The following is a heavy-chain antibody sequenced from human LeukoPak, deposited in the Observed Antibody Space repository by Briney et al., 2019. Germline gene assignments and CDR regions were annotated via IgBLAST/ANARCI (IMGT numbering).Heavy chain of an antibody. Sequence: GGSLRLSCAASGFTFSSYAMSWVRQAPGKGLEWVSAISGSGGSTYYADSVKGRFTISRDNSKNSLYLQMNSLGAEDTALYYCAKDPAAEECYGGQGTRATVSA. D-gene: IGHD6-25*01. CDR1: GFTFSSYA. J-gene: IGHJ4*02. V-gene: IGHV3-23*01. CDR3: AKDPAAEECY. CDR2: ISGSGGST.